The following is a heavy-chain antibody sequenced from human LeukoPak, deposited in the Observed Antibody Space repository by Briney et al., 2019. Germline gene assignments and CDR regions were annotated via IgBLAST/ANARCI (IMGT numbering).Heavy chain of an antibody. D-gene: IGHD6-13*01. CDR3: ARAHSSSWYDPSDY. V-gene: IGHV3-64*01. J-gene: IGHJ4*02. CDR2: ITTNWGST. Sequence: GGSLRLSCAASGFTFSNYTMHWVRQSPGKGLEYVYTITTNWGSTYYANSVKGRFTISRDISKNTLFLQMESLRAEDMAVYYCARAHSSSWYDPSDYWGQGTLVTVSS. CDR1: GFTFSNYT.